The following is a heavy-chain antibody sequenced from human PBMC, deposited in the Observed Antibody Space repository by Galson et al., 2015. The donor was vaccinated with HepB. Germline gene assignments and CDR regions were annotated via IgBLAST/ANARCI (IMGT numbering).Heavy chain of an antibody. Sequence: SLRLSCAASGFIFSNYGMHWVRQAPGKGLEWVAVVSYDGSDKDYADSVKGRFTISGDNSKNTLSLQIDSLRPEDTAVYYCAKAGLEYCRGATCLKSYFDYWGRGALITVSS. CDR1: GFIFSNYG. V-gene: IGHV3-30*18. J-gene: IGHJ4*02. CDR2: VSYDGSDK. D-gene: IGHD2-15*01. CDR3: AKAGLEYCRGATCLKSYFDY.